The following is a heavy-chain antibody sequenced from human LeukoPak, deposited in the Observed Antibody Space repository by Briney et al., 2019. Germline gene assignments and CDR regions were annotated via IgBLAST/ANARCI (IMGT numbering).Heavy chain of an antibody. CDR1: GYTFTSYD. CDR3: ARGSRLYAFDI. CDR2: MNPNSGNT. J-gene: IGHJ3*02. D-gene: IGHD3-22*01. V-gene: IGHV1-8*03. Sequence: GASVTVSCKASGYTFTSYDINWVRQAPGQGLEWMGWMNPNSGNTGYAQKFQGRVTITRNTSISTAYMELSSLRSEDTAVYYCARGSRLYAFDIWGQGTMVTVSS.